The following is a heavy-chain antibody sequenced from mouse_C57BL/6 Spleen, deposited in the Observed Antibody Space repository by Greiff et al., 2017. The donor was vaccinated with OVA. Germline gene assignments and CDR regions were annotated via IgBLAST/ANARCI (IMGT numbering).Heavy chain of an antibody. J-gene: IGHJ2*01. D-gene: IGHD2-2*01. CDR2: IDPSDSET. CDR3: ARSGGGYDGDFDY. V-gene: IGHV1-52*01. CDR1: GYTFTSYW. Sequence: QVQLQQPGAELVRPGSSVKLSCKASGYTFTSYWMHWVKQRPIQGLEWIGNIDPSDSETHYNQKFKDKATLTVDKSSSTASMQLSSLTSEDSAVYYCARSGGGYDGDFDYWGQGTTLTVSS.